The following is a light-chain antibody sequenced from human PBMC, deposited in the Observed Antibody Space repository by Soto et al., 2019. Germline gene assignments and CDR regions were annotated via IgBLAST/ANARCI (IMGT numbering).Light chain of an antibody. CDR1: QGLVFSDGDIY. CDR3: MQGTHWPHT. CDR2: KVS. J-gene: IGKJ1*01. Sequence: DVLMTQSPFSLPVTPGQRASISCRSSQGLVFSDGDIYLSWFHLRPGQSPRRLIHKVSNRDSGVPDRFSGSGSGTDLKLKISGVEAEDVGVYYCMQGTHWPHTFGQGTKVDIK. V-gene: IGKV2-30*01.